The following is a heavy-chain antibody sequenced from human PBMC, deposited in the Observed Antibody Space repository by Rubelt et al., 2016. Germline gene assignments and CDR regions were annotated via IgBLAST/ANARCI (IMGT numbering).Heavy chain of an antibody. V-gene: IGHV1-58*01. J-gene: IGHJ6*02. D-gene: IGHD5-12*01. CDR3: AADSGYGPSMDV. Sequence: QMQLVQSGPEVKKPGTSVKVSCKASGFTFTSSAVQWVRQARGQRLEWIGRIVVGSGNTNYAQMFREGVPITSDMSTSTAYMERGSLSSEDTAVYYCAADSGYGPSMDVWGQGTTVTVSS. CDR2: IVVGSGNT. CDR1: GFTFTSSA.